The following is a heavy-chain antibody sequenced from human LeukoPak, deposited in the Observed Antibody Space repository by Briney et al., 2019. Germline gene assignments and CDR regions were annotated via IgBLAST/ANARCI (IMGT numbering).Heavy chain of an antibody. CDR3: AKDCSFWDYGDSEVY. J-gene: IGHJ4*02. Sequence: GGSLRLSCAASGFTFSSYAMSWVRQAPGKGLEWVSAISGSGGSTYYADSVKGRFTISRDNSKNTLHLQMNSLRAEDTAVYYCAKDCSFWDYGDSEVYWGQGTLVTVSS. CDR2: ISGSGGST. D-gene: IGHD4-17*01. V-gene: IGHV3-23*01. CDR1: GFTFSSYA.